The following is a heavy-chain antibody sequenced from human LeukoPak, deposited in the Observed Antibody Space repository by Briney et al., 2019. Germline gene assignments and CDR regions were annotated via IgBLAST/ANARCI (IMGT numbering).Heavy chain of an antibody. Sequence: SETLSLTCNVSGGTLASHYWSWVRQPPGKRLEWVGYIYYSGSADYNPSLKSRVTISVDTPKNQFSLRLKSVTAADTAVYYCVRHRASYFDYWGQGTLVLVSS. V-gene: IGHV4-59*08. J-gene: IGHJ4*02. D-gene: IGHD5-24*01. CDR1: GGTLASHY. CDR3: VRHRASYFDY. CDR2: IYYSGSA.